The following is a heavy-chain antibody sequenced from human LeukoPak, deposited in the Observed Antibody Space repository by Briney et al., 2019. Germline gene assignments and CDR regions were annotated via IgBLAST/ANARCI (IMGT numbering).Heavy chain of an antibody. J-gene: IGHJ4*02. CDR2: IYPGDSDT. V-gene: IGHV5-51*01. D-gene: IGHD5-18*01. Sequence: GESLKISCKGSGYRFNNYWIGWVRQMPGKGLEWMGIIYPGDSDTRYSPSFQGQVTISADRSISTAYLQWSSLKASDTAMYYCARQAYTYGPFDYWGQGTLVTVSS. CDR3: ARQAYTYGPFDY. CDR1: GYRFNNYW.